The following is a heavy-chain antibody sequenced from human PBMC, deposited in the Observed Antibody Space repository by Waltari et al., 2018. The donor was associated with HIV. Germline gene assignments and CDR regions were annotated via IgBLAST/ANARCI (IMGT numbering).Heavy chain of an antibody. D-gene: IGHD2-21*02. CDR1: GFTVSSYC. V-gene: IGHV3-30*03. CDR3: ASSLHIVVVTAPNP. J-gene: IGHJ5*02. Sequence: QVQLVESGGGVVQPGRSLILPCAASGFTVSSYCMSWTRQAPGKGLEWVAVISYDGSNKYYADSVKGRFTISRDNSKNTLYLQMNSLRAEDTAVYYCASSLHIVVVTAPNPWGQGTLVTVSS. CDR2: ISYDGSNK.